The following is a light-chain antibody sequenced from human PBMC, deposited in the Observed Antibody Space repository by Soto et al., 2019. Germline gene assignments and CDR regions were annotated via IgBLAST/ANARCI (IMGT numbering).Light chain of an antibody. CDR2: GVS. Sequence: ELVLTQSPGTLSLSPGERATLSCTASQSISGRYLAWYQQKPGQAPRVVIYGVSRRATGIPDRFSGSGSGTDFTLTISRLEPEDFAVYYCQQYDNSPLTFGGGTKVEVK. CDR1: QSISGRY. CDR3: QQYDNSPLT. V-gene: IGKV3-20*01. J-gene: IGKJ4*01.